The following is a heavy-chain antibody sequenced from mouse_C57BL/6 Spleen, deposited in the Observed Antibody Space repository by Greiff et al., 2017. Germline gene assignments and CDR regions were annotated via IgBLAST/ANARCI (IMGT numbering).Heavy chain of an antibody. CDR1: GYTFTSYW. D-gene: IGHD1-1*01. CDR2: IYPGSGST. Sequence: QVQLQQPGAELVKPGASVTMSCKASGYTFTSYWITWVKQRPGQGLEWIGDIYPGSGSTNYNEKFKSKATLTVDTSSSTAYMQLSSLTSEDSAVYYCARGYGRGWYFDVWGTGTTVTVSS. J-gene: IGHJ1*03. V-gene: IGHV1-55*01. CDR3: ARGYGRGWYFDV.